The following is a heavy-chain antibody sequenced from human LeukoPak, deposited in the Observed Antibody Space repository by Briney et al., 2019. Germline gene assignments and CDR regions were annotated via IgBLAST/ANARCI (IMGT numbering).Heavy chain of an antibody. V-gene: IGHV7-4-1*02. CDR3: ARDGYYDSSGYYPEHFGY. J-gene: IGHJ4*02. D-gene: IGHD3-22*01. Sequence: ASVKVSCKASGYTFTNYAMNWVRQAPGQGLEWMGWINTNTGRPTYAQDFTGRFVFSLDTSISTAYLQISSLKAEDTAVYYCARDGYYDSSGYYPEHFGYWGQGTLVTVSS. CDR2: INTNTGRP. CDR1: GYTFTNYA.